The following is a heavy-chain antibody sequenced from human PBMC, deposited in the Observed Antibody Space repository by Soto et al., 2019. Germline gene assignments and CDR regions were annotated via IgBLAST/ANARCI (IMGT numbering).Heavy chain of an antibody. CDR1: GFTLRSYA. J-gene: IGHJ4*02. V-gene: IGHV3-23*01. CDR3: AKAKNDYNWDNRPPFDY. CDR2: ISANDVGT. Sequence: GGSLRLSCEASGFTLRSYAMTWIRQAPGKGLEWVSLISANDVGTYYAESVKTRFTISTDQSRNTVYLQMDSLRADDTAIYYCAKAKNDYNWDNRPPFDYWGQGTLVTVSS. D-gene: IGHD1-20*01.